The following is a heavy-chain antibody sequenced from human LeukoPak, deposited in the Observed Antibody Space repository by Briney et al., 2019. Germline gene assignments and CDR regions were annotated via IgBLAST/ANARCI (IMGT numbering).Heavy chain of an antibody. CDR2: IYPGDSDT. J-gene: IGHJ4*02. V-gene: IGHV5-51*01. CDR3: ARHRGYCSGGSCFLNY. D-gene: IGHD2-15*01. Sequence: GESLKISCKGSGYSFTSYWIGWVRQMPGKGLEWMGIIYPGDSDTRYSPSFQGQVTISADKSISTAYLQWSSLKASDTAMHYCARHRGYCSGGSCFLNYWGQGTLVTVSS. CDR1: GYSFTSYW.